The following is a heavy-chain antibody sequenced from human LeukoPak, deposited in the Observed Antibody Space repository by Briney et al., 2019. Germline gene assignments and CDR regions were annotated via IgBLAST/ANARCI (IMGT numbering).Heavy chain of an antibody. J-gene: IGHJ6*02. CDR3: ARVYGGPHGMDV. D-gene: IGHD3-3*01. CDR2: INPRGGST. V-gene: IGHV1-46*01. Sequence: GASVTVSCKAFGYTFTDYYIHWVRQAPGQGLEWMGIINPRGGSTSYAQKFQGRVTMTRDTSTSTLYMELSSLRSEDTAVYYCARVYGGPHGMDVWGQGTTVTVSS. CDR1: GYTFTDYY.